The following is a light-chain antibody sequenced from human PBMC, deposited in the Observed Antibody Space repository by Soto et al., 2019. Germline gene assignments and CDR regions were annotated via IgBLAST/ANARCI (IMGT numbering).Light chain of an antibody. CDR1: ESVSTN. CDR3: QQYDLSSG. V-gene: IGKV3-15*01. Sequence: EIVMTQSPATLSVSPGDRATLSCRASESVSTNLAWYQQKPGQAPRLLIYAASTRATGIPARFSGSGSGTEFTLTISSLQSEDFAVYYCQQYDLSSGFGGGTKVGIK. J-gene: IGKJ4*01. CDR2: AAS.